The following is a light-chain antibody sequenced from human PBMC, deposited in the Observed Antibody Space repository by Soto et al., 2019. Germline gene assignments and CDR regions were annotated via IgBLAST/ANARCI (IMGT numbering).Light chain of an antibody. CDR2: GAS. Sequence: EIVLTQSPGTLSLSPGERATLSCRASQSVSSSYLAWYPQKPGQAPRLLIYGASSRATGIPDRFSGSGSGTDFTLTISRLEPEDFAVYYCQQYGSSPPITFVQGTRLEIK. CDR1: QSVSSSY. CDR3: QQYGSSPPIT. V-gene: IGKV3-20*01. J-gene: IGKJ5*01.